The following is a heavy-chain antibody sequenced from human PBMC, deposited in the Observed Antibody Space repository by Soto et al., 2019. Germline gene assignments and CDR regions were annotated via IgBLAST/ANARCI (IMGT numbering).Heavy chain of an antibody. Sequence: SETLSLTFTVSGASDKHGRYYWSWLHHNPGMDLGWIGYMYYSATTYYNPPLKCRIDLSIGPSKNHICLQQFFVTAAEAAIYHCEGGDTWSSPLNYWGQAPLVIVSS. J-gene: IGHJ4*02. V-gene: IGHV4-31*03. CDR2: MYYSATT. CDR1: GASDKHGRYY. CDR3: EGGDTWSSPLNY. D-gene: IGHD5-18*01.